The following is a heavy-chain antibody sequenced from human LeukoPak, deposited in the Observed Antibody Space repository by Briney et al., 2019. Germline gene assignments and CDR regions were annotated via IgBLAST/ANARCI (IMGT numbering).Heavy chain of an antibody. V-gene: IGHV3-48*04. CDR2: ISSSCSTI. CDR3: AERGFTIIGGA. Sequence: GGSLRLSCAASGFTFSSYSMNWVRQAPGKGLEWVSYISSSCSTIYYADSVKGRFTISRDNAKNSLYLQMNSLRAEDTAVYYCAERGFTIIGGAWGKGTTVTISS. CDR1: GFTFSSYS. D-gene: IGHD3-10*02. J-gene: IGHJ6*04.